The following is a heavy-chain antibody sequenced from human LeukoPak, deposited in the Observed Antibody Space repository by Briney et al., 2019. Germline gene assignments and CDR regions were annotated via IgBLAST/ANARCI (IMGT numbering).Heavy chain of an antibody. Sequence: GGALRLSCAASGFTFSSYDMTWVRQAPGRGLEWVSSIRPSGDNTYYGDSVKGRFTISRDNSKNTLYLQMNSLRAEDTAVYYCATQHTLWSPLDCWGQGTLVTVSS. J-gene: IGHJ4*02. CDR1: GFTFSSYD. CDR3: ATQHTLWSPLDC. D-gene: IGHD3-10*01. CDR2: IRPSGDNT. V-gene: IGHV3-23*01.